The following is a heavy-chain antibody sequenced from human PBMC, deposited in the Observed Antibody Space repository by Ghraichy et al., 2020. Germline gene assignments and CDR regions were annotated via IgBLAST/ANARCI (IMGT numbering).Heavy chain of an antibody. CDR3: ASRTRITIFGVVIMKENWFDP. J-gene: IGHJ5*02. Sequence: SETLSLTCTVSGGSISSSSYYWGWIRQPPGKGLEWIGSIYYSGSTYYNPSLKSRVTISVDTSKNQFSLKLSSVTAADTAVSYCASRTRITIFGVVIMKENWFDPWGQGTLVTVSS. CDR2: IYYSGST. D-gene: IGHD3-3*01. CDR1: GGSISSSSYY. V-gene: IGHV4-39*01.